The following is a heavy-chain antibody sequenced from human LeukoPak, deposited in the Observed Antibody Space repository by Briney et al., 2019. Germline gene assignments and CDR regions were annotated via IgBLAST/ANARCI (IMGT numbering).Heavy chain of an antibody. CDR1: GQSISTDNH. J-gene: IGHJ4*02. D-gene: IGHD5/OR15-5a*01. V-gene: IGHV4-38-2*02. CDR2: IHYAGST. CDR3: ARLSLVYDPYYFDF. Sequence: SETLSLTCIVSGQSISTDNHWGWIRPSPGKGLEWIGTIHYAGSTYYNPSLKSRVTMSLVTSKDQFSLRLTYVTAADTAIYYCARLSLVYDPYYFDFWGQGTLVTVSS.